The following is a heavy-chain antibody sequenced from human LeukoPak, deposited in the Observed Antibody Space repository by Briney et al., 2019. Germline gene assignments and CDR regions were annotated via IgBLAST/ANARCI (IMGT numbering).Heavy chain of an antibody. Sequence: ASVKVSCKASGYTFTGYYMHWVRQAPGQGLEWMGWINPNSGGTNYAQKFQGRVTMTGDTSISTAYMELSRLRSDDTAVYYCATATSGRGGLDYWGQGTLVTVSS. CDR1: GYTFTGYY. CDR3: ATATSGRGGLDY. J-gene: IGHJ4*02. D-gene: IGHD3-10*01. CDR2: INPNSGGT. V-gene: IGHV1-2*02.